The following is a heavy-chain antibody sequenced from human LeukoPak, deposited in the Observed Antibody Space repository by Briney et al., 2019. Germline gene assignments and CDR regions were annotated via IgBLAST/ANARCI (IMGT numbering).Heavy chain of an antibody. CDR1: GGSISSYY. J-gene: IGHJ4*02. D-gene: IGHD3-22*01. V-gene: IGHV4-59*01. CDR2: IYYGGST. Sequence: SETLSLTCTVSGGSISSYYWSWIRQPPGKGLEWIGYIYYGGSTNYNPSLKSRVTISVDTSKNQFSLKLSSVTAADTAVYYCAKVIRYFDYWGQGTLVTVSS. CDR3: AKVIRYFDY.